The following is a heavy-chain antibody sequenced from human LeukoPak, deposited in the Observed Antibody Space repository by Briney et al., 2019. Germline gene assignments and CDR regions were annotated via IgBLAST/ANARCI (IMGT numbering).Heavy chain of an antibody. D-gene: IGHD2-2*01. CDR3: ARGVTRYCSSTSCYYFDY. Sequence: GGSLRLSCAASRFTFSSYGMHWVRQAPGKGLEWVAVIWYDGSNKYYADSVKGRFTIPRDNSKHTLYLQINSLRAEDTAVYYCARGVTRYCSSTSCYYFDYWGQGTLVTVSS. CDR1: RFTFSSYG. V-gene: IGHV3-33*01. CDR2: IWYDGSNK. J-gene: IGHJ4*02.